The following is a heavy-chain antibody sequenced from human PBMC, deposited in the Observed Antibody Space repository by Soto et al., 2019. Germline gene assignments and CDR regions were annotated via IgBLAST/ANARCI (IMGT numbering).Heavy chain of an antibody. CDR1: GFTFRSHA. D-gene: IGHD6-19*01. V-gene: IGHV3-23*01. CDR2: ITGSVGTP. Sequence: EVQLLESGGGLVQPGESLRLSCAASGFTFRSHAMSWVRQAPGKGLEWVSAITGSVGTPYYADSVKGRFTISRDNSKNRLYLQMNSLRDEDTAVYYCAKHGSGWYDRLASWGQGTHVTVSS. J-gene: IGHJ5*02. CDR3: AKHGSGWYDRLAS.